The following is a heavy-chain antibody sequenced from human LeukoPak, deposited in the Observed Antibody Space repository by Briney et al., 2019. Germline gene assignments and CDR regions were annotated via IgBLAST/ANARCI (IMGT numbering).Heavy chain of an antibody. Sequence: PGRSLRLSCAASGFSFSSHWMTWVRQAPGKGLEWVASIKHDGSEKYYLDSVKGRFTISRDNSKNTLYLQMNSLRAEDTAVYYCAKGWSYHDYWGQGTLVTVSS. V-gene: IGHV3-7*01. J-gene: IGHJ4*02. CDR2: IKHDGSEK. D-gene: IGHD3-10*01. CDR3: AKGWSYHDY. CDR1: GFSFSSHW.